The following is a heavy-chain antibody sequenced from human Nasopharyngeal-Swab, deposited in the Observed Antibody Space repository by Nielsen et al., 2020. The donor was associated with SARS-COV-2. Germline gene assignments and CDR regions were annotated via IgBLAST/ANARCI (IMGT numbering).Heavy chain of an antibody. CDR1: GFTFSSYS. V-gene: IGHV3-21*01. J-gene: IGHJ5*02. CDR2: ISSSSSYI. Sequence: GRPLRLSCAASGFTFSSYSMNWVRQTPGKGLEWVSSISSSSSYIYYADPVKGRFTISRDNAKNSLYLQMNSLRAEDTAVYYCLGYCSSTSCYTTHNWFDPWGQGTLVTVSS. D-gene: IGHD2-2*02. CDR3: LGYCSSTSCYTTHNWFDP.